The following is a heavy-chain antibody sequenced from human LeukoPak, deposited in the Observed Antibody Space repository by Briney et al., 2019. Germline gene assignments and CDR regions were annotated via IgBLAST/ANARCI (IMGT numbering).Heavy chain of an antibody. Sequence: SQTLSLTCAVSGGSISSGGYSWSWLRQPPGKGLEWIGYIYHSGSTYYNPSLKSRVTISVDRSKNQFSLKLSSVTAADTAVYYCARVLRVGATTVAFDIWGQGTMVTVSS. V-gene: IGHV4-30-2*01. CDR2: IYHSGST. J-gene: IGHJ3*02. D-gene: IGHD1-26*01. CDR1: GGSISSGGYS. CDR3: ARVLRVGATTVAFDI.